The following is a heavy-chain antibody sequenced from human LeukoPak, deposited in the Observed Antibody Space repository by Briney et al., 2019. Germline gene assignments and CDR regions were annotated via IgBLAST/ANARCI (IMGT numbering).Heavy chain of an antibody. V-gene: IGHV3-74*01. CDR1: GFTFSDYW. D-gene: IGHD3-3*01. CDR3: ARGFTIFGVVNDAFDI. J-gene: IGHJ3*02. Sequence: PGGSRRLSCAASGFTFSDYWMHWVRQAPGKGLVWVSRIDSDGSSTSNADSVKGRFTISRDNAKNTVYLQMNSLRVEDTAVYYCARGFTIFGVVNDAFDIWGQGTMVTVSS. CDR2: IDSDGSST.